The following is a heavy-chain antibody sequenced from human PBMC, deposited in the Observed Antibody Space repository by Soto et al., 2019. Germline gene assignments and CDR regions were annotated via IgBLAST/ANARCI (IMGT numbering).Heavy chain of an antibody. V-gene: IGHV1-2*02. CDR1: GYTFTSYG. D-gene: IGHD3-22*01. J-gene: IGHJ4*02. Sequence: ASVKVSCKASGYTFTSYGISWVRQAPGQGLEWMGWINPNSGGTNYAQKFQGRVTMTRDTSISTAYMELSRLRSDDTAVYYCARDPAKKYYYDSSGGFDYWGQGTLVTVSS. CDR3: ARDPAKKYYYDSSGGFDY. CDR2: INPNSGGT.